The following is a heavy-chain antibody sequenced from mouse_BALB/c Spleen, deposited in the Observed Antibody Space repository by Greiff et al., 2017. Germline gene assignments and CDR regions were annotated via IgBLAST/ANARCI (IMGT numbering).Heavy chain of an antibody. Sequence: VKLQESGAELARPGASVKLSCKASGYTFTSYWMQWVKQRPGQGLEWIGAIYPGDGDTRYTQKFKGKATLTADKSSSTAYMQLSSLASEDSAVYYCARTTTAPYYAMDYWGQGTSVTVSS. CDR2: IYPGDGDT. D-gene: IGHD1-2*01. CDR1: GYTFTSYW. CDR3: ARTTTAPYYAMDY. V-gene: IGHV1-87*01. J-gene: IGHJ4*01.